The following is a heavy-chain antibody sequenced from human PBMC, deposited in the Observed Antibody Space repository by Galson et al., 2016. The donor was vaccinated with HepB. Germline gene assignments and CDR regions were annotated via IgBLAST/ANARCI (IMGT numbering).Heavy chain of an antibody. Sequence: ETLSLTCSVSNGSISTIRYYWGWVRQSPGKGLEWIGSVFYSGLTYYNPSLKSRVTISIDTAKNQFSVRLSSVTAADTAVYYCARLYDTPEDAFDLWGQGTLVTVSS. D-gene: IGHD3-3*01. CDR1: NGSISTIRYY. CDR3: ARLYDTPEDAFDL. J-gene: IGHJ3*01. CDR2: VFYSGLT. V-gene: IGHV4-39*01.